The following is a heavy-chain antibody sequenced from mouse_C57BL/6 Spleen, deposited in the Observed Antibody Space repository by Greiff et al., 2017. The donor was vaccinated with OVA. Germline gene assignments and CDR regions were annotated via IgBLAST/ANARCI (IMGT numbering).Heavy chain of an antibody. CDR2: IYPGDGDT. D-gene: IGHD4-1*01. CDR1: GYAFSSSW. V-gene: IGHV1-82*01. CDR3: ARFWDFDY. J-gene: IGHJ2*01. Sequence: QVQLQQSGPELVKPGASVKISCKASGYAFSSSWMNWVKQRPGKGLEWIGRIYPGDGDTNYNGKFKSKATLTADKSSSTAYMQLSSLTSEDSAVYFCARFWDFDYWGQGTTLTVSS.